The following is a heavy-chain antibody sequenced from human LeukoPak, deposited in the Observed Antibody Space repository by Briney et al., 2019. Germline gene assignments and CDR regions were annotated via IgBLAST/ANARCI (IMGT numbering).Heavy chain of an antibody. CDR3: ARSGGLQKFDY. V-gene: IGHV3-30-3*01. D-gene: IGHD4-11*01. J-gene: IGHJ4*02. Sequence: GGSLRLSCAASEFTFSNHALHWVRQAPGKGLQWVAVISYDGNTIHYADSVKGRFIISRDTSKNTLYLQMNSLRAEDTAVYYCARSGGLQKFDYWGQGTLVTVSS. CDR1: EFTFSNHA. CDR2: ISYDGNTI.